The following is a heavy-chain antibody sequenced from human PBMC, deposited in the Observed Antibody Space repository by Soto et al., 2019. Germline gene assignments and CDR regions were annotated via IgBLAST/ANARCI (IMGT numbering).Heavy chain of an antibody. J-gene: IGHJ3*01. CDR2: IYWDDDT. V-gene: IGHV2-5*02. D-gene: IGHD2-2*01. Sequence: QITLKESGPTLVKPTQTLTLTCIFSGFSFSADGVGVGWIRQAPGKALEWLALIYWDDDTRYRPSLKSRLTITKDTSKKQVVLTMTNMDPVDTGTYYCAHAYGGTSWPNDAFDVWGQGTVVTVSS. CDR1: GFSFSADGVG. CDR3: AHAYGGTSWPNDAFDV.